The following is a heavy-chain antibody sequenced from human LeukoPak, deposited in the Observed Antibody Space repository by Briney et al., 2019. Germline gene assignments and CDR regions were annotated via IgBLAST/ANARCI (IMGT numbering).Heavy chain of an antibody. J-gene: IGHJ4*02. CDR1: GASFSGYY. CDR2: INYSGSG. V-gene: IGHV4-34*01. Sequence: PSETLSLTCAVYGASFSGYYWSWLRQPPGKGLEWIGEINYSGSGNYNPSLESRVTISADTSKNQFSLNLTSLTAADTAVYFCARGHRDILVVSTAYWNYWSQGALVTVSS. D-gene: IGHD2-15*01. CDR3: ARGHRDILVVSTAYWNY.